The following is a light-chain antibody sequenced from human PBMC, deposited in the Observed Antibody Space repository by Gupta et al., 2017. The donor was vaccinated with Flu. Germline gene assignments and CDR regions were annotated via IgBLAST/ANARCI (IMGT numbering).Light chain of an antibody. J-gene: IGKJ2*01. Sequence: YAASPRRTAIPDRFSGSGSGADFTLTISRLEPEDFAVYFCHQYSDLFYTFGQGTKLANK. CDR2: AAS. V-gene: IGKV3-20*01. CDR3: HQYSDLFYT.